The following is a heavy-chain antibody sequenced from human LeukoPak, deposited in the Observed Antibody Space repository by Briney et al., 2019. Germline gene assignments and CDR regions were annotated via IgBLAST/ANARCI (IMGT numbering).Heavy chain of an antibody. CDR3: AKDGYCSGGSCYANFFDR. J-gene: IGHJ4*02. V-gene: IGHV3-30*18. CDR1: GFSFLHYG. Sequence: GGSLRLSCAASGFSFLHYGMHWVRQAPGKGLEWVACISSDGSKEYYADSVKGRFTISRDNSKNTLYLHANSPRAEDTAVFFCAKDGYCSGGSCYANFFDRWGQGTLVTVSS. CDR2: ISSDGSKE. D-gene: IGHD2-15*01.